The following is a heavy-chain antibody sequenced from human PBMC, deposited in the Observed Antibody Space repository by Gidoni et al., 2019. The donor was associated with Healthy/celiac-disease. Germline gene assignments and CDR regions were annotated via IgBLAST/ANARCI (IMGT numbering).Heavy chain of an antibody. CDR1: GGTVSSYA. CDR3: ARDCGYSGYDPGYYFDY. V-gene: IGHV1-69*01. CDR2: IIPIFGTA. Sequence: QVQRVQSGAEVKKPGSSVKVSCKAAGGTVSSYAISWVRQAPGQGLEWMGGIIPIFGTATYAQKFQGRVTISADESTSTAYLELRSLRSEDTAVYYFARDCGYSGYDPGYYFDYWGQGTLVTVSS. J-gene: IGHJ4*02. D-gene: IGHD5-12*01.